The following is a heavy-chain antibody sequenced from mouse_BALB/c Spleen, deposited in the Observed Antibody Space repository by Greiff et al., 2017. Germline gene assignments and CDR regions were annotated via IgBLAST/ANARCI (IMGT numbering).Heavy chain of an antibody. D-gene: IGHD2-10*01. Sequence: EVKLVESGGGLVQPGGSRKLSCAASGFTFSSFGMHWVRQAPEKGLEWVAYISSGSSTIYYADTVKGRFTISRDNPKNTLFLQMTSLRSEDTAMYYCARESYYGNYEDYAMDYWGQGTSVTVSS. CDR1: GFTFSSFG. J-gene: IGHJ4*01. CDR2: ISSGSSTI. V-gene: IGHV5-17*02. CDR3: ARESYYGNYEDYAMDY.